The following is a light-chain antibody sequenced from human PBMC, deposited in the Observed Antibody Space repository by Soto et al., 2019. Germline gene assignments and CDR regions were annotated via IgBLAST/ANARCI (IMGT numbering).Light chain of an antibody. CDR1: QSISNW. CDR3: QQYNSYWGT. CDR2: DAS. V-gene: IGKV1-5*01. Sequence: DIQMTQSPSTLSASVGDRVTITCRASQSISNWLAWYQQKQGKAPKLLIYDASSIESGVPARFSGSGSGTEFTLTISSLQPDDFATYYCQQYNSYWGTFGQGTKVDI. J-gene: IGKJ1*01.